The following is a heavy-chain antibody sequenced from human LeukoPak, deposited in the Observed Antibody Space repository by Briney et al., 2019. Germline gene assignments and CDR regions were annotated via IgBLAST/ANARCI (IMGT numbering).Heavy chain of an antibody. CDR2: IQTDGST. J-gene: IGHJ5*01. V-gene: IGHV3-74*01. Sequence: GGSLRLSCAASGFTFTNFWMNWVRQTPGKGLMWVSRIQTDGSTRYAESVKGRFTISRDNAKNTVYLQMNTLSAEDTAIYYCARGLHWNDFNWFDSWGQGALVTVSS. D-gene: IGHD1-1*01. CDR1: GFTFTNFW. CDR3: ARGLHWNDFNWFDS.